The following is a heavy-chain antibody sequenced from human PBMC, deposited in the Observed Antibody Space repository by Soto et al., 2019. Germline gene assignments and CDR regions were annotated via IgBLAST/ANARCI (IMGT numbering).Heavy chain of an antibody. CDR3: EKFSSGWVNWFDP. CDR1: GFTFSSYD. Sequence: GGSLRLSCAASGFTFSSYDMSWVRQAPGKGLEWVSAISCSGGSTYYANSVKGRFTISRDNSKNTLYLQMNSLRSEDTAVYYCEKFSSGWVNWFDPWGQGTLVTVSS. J-gene: IGHJ5*02. CDR2: ISCSGGST. D-gene: IGHD6-19*01. V-gene: IGHV3-23*01.